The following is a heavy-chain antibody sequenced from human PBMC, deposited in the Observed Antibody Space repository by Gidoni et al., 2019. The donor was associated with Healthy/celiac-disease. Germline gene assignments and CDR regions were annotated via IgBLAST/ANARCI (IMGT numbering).Heavy chain of an antibody. V-gene: IGHV3-49*05. D-gene: IGHD3-22*01. Sequence: EVQLVESGGGLVKPGRSLRLSCTASGFTFGDYAMSWFRQAPGKGLEWVGFIRSKAYGGTTEYAASVKGRFTISRDDSKSIAYLQMNSLKTEDTAVYYCTRQYYYDSSGYYYVSYYYYGMDVWGQGTTVTVSS. CDR1: GFTFGDYA. CDR3: TRQYYYDSSGYYYVSYYYYGMDV. CDR2: IRSKAYGGTT. J-gene: IGHJ6*02.